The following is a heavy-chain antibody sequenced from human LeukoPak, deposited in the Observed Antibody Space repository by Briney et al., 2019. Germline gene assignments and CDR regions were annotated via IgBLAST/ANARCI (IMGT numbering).Heavy chain of an antibody. CDR1: GFTFSGSA. D-gene: IGHD3-22*01. J-gene: IGHJ3*02. Sequence: PGGSLRLSCAASGFTFSGSAMHWVRQASGKGLEWVGRIRSKANSYATAYAASVKGRFTISRDDSKNTAYLQMNSLKTEDTAVYYCTRHLEGVVVVITAITAFDIWGQGTMVTVSS. CDR3: TRHLEGVVVVITAITAFDI. V-gene: IGHV3-73*01. CDR2: IRSKANSYAT.